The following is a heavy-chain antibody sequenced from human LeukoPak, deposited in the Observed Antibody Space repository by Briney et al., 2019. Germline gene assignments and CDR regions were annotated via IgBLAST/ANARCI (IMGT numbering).Heavy chain of an antibody. CDR2: IIPIFGTA. D-gene: IGHD3-3*01. J-gene: IGHJ4*02. CDR3: AKDPRTLEWLFSYFDY. CDR1: GGTFSSYA. V-gene: IGHV1-69*05. Sequence: ASVKVSCKASGGTFSSYAISWVRQAPGQGLEWMGGIIPIFGTANYAQKFQGRVTITTDESTSTAYMELSSLRAEDTAVYYCAKDPRTLEWLFSYFDYWGQGTLVTVSS.